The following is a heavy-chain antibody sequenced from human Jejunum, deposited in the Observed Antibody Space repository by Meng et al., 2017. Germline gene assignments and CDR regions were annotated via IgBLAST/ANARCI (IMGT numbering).Heavy chain of an antibody. CDR3: TTWYGEY. CDR1: GDSVSSNRAL. CDR2: TYYRSEWQN. V-gene: IGHV6-1*01. Sequence: QVQLQQPGPGLLKPSQTLSLTCAIAGDSVSSNRALWHWVRQSPSRGLEWLGQTYYRSEWQNHYGVSVKSRITINADTSRNQFSLNLNSVTPEDTAVYYCTTWYGEYWGQGTLVTVSS. D-gene: IGHD3-10*01. J-gene: IGHJ4*02.